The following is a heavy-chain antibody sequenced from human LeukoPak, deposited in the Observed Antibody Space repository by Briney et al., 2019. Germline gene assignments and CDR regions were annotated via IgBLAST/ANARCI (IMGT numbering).Heavy chain of an antibody. V-gene: IGHV4-34*01. CDR2: INHSGST. J-gene: IGHJ4*02. CDR1: GGSFSGYY. D-gene: IGHD3-3*01. Sequence: SETLSLTCAVYGGSFSGYYWSWIRQPPGKGLEWTGEINHSGSTNYNPSLKSRVTISVDTSKNQFSLKLSSVTAADTAVYYCAGDPPRAWSGYYLAAFDYGGQGTLVTVSS. CDR3: AGDPPRAWSGYYLAAFDY.